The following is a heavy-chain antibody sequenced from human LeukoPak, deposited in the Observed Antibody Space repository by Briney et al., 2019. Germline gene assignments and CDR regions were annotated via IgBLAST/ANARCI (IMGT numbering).Heavy chain of an antibody. CDR3: ARRKYYYGSGSASFDY. Sequence: PGGSLRLSCTASGFIFSGSWMAWIRQPPGKGLEWIGSIYYSGSTYYNPSLKSRVTISVDTSKNQFSLKLSSVTAADTAVYYCARRKYYYGSGSASFDYWGQGTLVTVSS. CDR2: IYYSGST. CDR1: GFIFSGSW. D-gene: IGHD3-10*01. J-gene: IGHJ4*02. V-gene: IGHV4-39*01.